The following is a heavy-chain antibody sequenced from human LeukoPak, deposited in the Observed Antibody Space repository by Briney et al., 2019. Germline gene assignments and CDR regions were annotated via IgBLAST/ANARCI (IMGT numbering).Heavy chain of an antibody. CDR2: MNPNSGNT. V-gene: IGHV1-8*01. CDR1: GYTFTSYD. CDR3: ARAYSSSWYYYYYYMDV. D-gene: IGHD6-13*01. J-gene: IGHJ6*03. Sequence: GPSVKVSCKASGYTFTSYDINWVRQATGQGLEWMGWMNPNSGNTGYAQRFQGRVTMTRNTSISTAYMELSSLRSEDTAVYYCARAYSSSWYYYYYYMDVWGKGTTVTVSS.